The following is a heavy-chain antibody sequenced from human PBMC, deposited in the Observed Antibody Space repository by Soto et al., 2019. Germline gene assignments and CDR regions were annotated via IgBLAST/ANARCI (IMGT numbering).Heavy chain of an antibody. CDR3: AREKKHQSLGGRFGMDV. V-gene: IGHV3-21*01. J-gene: IGHJ6*02. CDR1: GFIFSDFS. Sequence: GGSLRLSCAVSGFIFSDFSMNWVRQAPGKGLECVASIGSSGGYIFYADSVKGRFTISKDNAKKSLDLQINSLRAEDTAVYYCAREKKHQSLGGRFGMDVWGQGTTVHVSS. D-gene: IGHD2-2*01. CDR2: IGSSGGYI.